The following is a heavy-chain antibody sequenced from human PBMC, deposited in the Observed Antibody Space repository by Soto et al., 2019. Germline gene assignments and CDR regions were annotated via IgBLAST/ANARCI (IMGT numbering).Heavy chain of an antibody. V-gene: IGHV4-39*02. Sequence: SETLSLTCTVSGASISSSSYFWAWIRRTPGKGLEWIASIDYRGTTYKNPSLKSRVTISLDTSKNNFSLNLVSVTAADTALYYCSRRAPEGFDPWGQGTLVTIS. CDR2: IDYRGTT. CDR3: SRRAPEGFDP. J-gene: IGHJ5*02. CDR1: GASISSSSYF.